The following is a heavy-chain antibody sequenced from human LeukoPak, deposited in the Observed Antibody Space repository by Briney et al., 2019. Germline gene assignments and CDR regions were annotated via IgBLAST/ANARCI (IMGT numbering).Heavy chain of an antibody. CDR1: GGSFSGYY. D-gene: IGHD2-2*02. Sequence: SETLSLTCAVYGGSFSGYYWSWIRQPPGKGLEWIGEINHSGSTNYNPSPKRRVTISVDTSKNQFSLKLSSVTAADTAVYYCARYIVVVPAAITNLLNWSDPWGQGTLVTVSS. V-gene: IGHV4-34*01. CDR3: ARYIVVVPAAITNLLNWSDP. J-gene: IGHJ5*02. CDR2: INHSGST.